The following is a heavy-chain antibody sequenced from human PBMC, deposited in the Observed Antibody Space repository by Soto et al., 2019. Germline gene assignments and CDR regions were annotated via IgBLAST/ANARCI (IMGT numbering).Heavy chain of an antibody. V-gene: IGHV3-30*18. J-gene: IGHJ6*02. CDR1: GFDFRSYA. CDR2: ISYDGGNI. CDR3: AKVILSATIAPYAMDV. Sequence: GGSLRLSCEASGFDFRSYAMHWVRQAPGKGLEWVGVISYDGGNIYYADSVKGRFTISRDNSKNTLYVQVKSLRPEDTAVYYCAKVILSATIAPYAMDVWGQGTTVTVSS. D-gene: IGHD2-21*01.